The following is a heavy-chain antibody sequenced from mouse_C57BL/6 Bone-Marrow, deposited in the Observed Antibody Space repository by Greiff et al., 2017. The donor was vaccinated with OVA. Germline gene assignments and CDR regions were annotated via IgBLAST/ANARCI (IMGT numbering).Heavy chain of an antibody. CDR1: GFSFNTYA. CDR3: VRHGVRAMDY. Sequence: EVQLVESGGGLVQPKGSLKLSCAASGFSFNTYAMNWVRQAPGKGLEWVARIRSKSNNYATYYADSVKDRFTISRDDSESMLYLQMNNLKTEDTAMYYCVRHGVRAMDYWGQGTSVTVSS. J-gene: IGHJ4*01. D-gene: IGHD2-1*01. CDR2: IRSKSNNYAT. V-gene: IGHV10-1*01.